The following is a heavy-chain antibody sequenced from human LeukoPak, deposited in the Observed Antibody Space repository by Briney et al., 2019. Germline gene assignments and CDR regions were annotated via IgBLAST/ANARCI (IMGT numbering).Heavy chain of an antibody. CDR1: GFTFSSYS. J-gene: IGHJ5*02. Sequence: GGSLRLSCAASGFTFSSYSMNWVRQAPGKGLEWVSSISSSSSYIYYADSVKGRFTISRDNAKNSLYLQMNSLRAEDTAVYYRARERRESWFDPWGQGTLVTVSS. CDR3: ARERRESWFDP. CDR2: ISSSSSYI. V-gene: IGHV3-21*01.